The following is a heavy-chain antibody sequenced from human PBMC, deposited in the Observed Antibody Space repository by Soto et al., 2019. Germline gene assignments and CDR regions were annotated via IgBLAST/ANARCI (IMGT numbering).Heavy chain of an antibody. Sequence: PSETLSLTFSVSGGSISSYYWSWIRQPPGKGLEWIGYIYYSGSTNYNPSLKSRVTISVDTSKNQFSLKLSSVTAADTAVYYCARDRGCTNGVCYAFDYWGQGTLVTVSS. CDR3: ARDRGCTNGVCYAFDY. V-gene: IGHV4-59*01. J-gene: IGHJ4*02. D-gene: IGHD2-8*01. CDR2: IYYSGST. CDR1: GGSISSYY.